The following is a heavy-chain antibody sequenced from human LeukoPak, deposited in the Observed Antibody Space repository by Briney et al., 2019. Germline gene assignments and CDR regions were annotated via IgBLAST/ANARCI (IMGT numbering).Heavy chain of an antibody. J-gene: IGHJ4*02. D-gene: IGHD2-2*01. CDR1: GFTFSSYG. CDR2: IRYDGSNK. CDR3: AKDSVYIVVVPAAPDY. V-gene: IGHV3-30*02. Sequence: GGSLRLSCAASGFTFSSYGMHWVRQAPGKGLEWVAFIRYDGSNKYYADSVKGRFTISRDNSKNTLYLQMNSLRAEDTAVYYCAKDSVYIVVVPAAPDYWGQGTLVAVSS.